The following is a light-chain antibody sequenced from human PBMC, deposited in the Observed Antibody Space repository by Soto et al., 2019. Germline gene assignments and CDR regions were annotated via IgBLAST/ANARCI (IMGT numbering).Light chain of an antibody. CDR1: KSVLASSNNKNL. J-gene: IGKJ4*01. CDR3: QQYYSSPLT. Sequence: DIVMTQSPDSLAMSLGERATIKCTSSKSVLASSNNKNLLAWYQRKPGQPPKLLIYGASTRESGVPDRFRGSGSGTDFTLTISSLQAEDVAVYYCQQYYSSPLTFGGGTNVEIK. V-gene: IGKV4-1*01. CDR2: GAS.